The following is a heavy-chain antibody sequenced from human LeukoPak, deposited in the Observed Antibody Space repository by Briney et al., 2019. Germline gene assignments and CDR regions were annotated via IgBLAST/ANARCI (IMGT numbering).Heavy chain of an antibody. CDR3: ARDKEKTTYYYDSSGYCSDY. CDR1: GYTFTSYV. CDR2: ISAYNGNT. D-gene: IGHD3-22*01. V-gene: IGHV1-18*01. J-gene: IGHJ4*02. Sequence: GASVKVSCKASGYTFTSYVISWVRQAPGQGLEWMGWISAYNGNTNYAQKLQGGVTMTTDTSTSTAYMELRSLRSDDTAVYYCARDKEKTTYYYDSSGYCSDYWGQGTLVTVSS.